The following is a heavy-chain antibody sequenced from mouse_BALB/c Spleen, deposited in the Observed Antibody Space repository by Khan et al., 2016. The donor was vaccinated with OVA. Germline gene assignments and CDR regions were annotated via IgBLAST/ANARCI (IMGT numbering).Heavy chain of an antibody. V-gene: IGHV3-2*02. Sequence: EVQLQESGPGLVKPSQSLSLTCTVTGYSITSEYAWNWIRQFPGNKLEWMGHISYSGNTKYKPSLKSRISITRDTSKNQFFLQLNSVTTEDTATYYCARIYGGDFDYWGQGTTLTVSS. CDR3: ARIYGGDFDY. D-gene: IGHD1-1*01. CDR2: ISYSGNT. J-gene: IGHJ2*01. CDR1: GYSITSEYA.